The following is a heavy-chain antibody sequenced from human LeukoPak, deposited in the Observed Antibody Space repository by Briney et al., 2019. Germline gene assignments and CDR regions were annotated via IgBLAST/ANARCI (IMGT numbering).Heavy chain of an antibody. CDR3: ARKAYDILTGYYRDY. CDR2: INHSGST. Sequence: SETLSLTCAVDGGSFSGYYWSWIRQPPGKGLEWIGEINHSGSTNYNPSLKSRVTISVDPSKNQFSLKLSSVTAADKVLFYNARKAYDILTGYYRDYWGQGTLVTVSS. D-gene: IGHD3-9*01. CDR1: GGSFSGYY. J-gene: IGHJ4*02. V-gene: IGHV4-34*01.